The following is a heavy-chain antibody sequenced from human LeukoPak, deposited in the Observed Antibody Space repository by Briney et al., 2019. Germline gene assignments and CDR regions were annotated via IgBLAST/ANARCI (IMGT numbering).Heavy chain of an antibody. J-gene: IGHJ4*02. CDR3: VRDNPRCCGVVPANIDDY. D-gene: IGHD2-15*01. V-gene: IGHV3-23*01. CDR1: GFTFTTYA. CDR2: ITGSGGGS. Sequence: GGSLRPSCAASGFTFTTYAMSWVRQAPGKGLEWVSAITGSGGGSYYADSVRGRFTISRDNAKNSLHLQMHSLRAEDTAVYYCVRDNPRCCGVVPANIDDYWGQGTLVTVSS.